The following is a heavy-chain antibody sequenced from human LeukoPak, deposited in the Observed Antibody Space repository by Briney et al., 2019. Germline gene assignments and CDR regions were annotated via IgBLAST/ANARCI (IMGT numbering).Heavy chain of an antibody. CDR3: AKDRDFADY. D-gene: IGHD3-3*01. V-gene: IGHV3-30*18. Sequence: TGGSLRLSCAASGFTFSSYGMHGVRQAPGKGLEWVAVISYDGSNKYYADSVKGRFTISRDNSKNTLYLQMNSLRAEDTAVYYCAKDRDFADYWGQGTLVTVSS. J-gene: IGHJ4*02. CDR1: GFTFSSYG. CDR2: ISYDGSNK.